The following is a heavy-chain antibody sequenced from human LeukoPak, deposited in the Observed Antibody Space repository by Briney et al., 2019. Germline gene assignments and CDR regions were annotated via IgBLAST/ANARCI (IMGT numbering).Heavy chain of an antibody. V-gene: IGHV3-7*01. CDR1: GFTFRSYW. D-gene: IGHD3-22*01. J-gene: IGHJ3*02. CDR2: IKQDGSEK. Sequence: PGGSLRLSCAASGFTFRSYWMSWVRQAPGKGLEWVANIKQDGSEKYYVDSVKGRFTISRDNAKNSLYLQMNSLRAEDTAVYYWGRDLAHFDKSGYHQHDGFEIWGQGTKVTVSS. CDR3: GRDLAHFDKSGYHQHDGFEI.